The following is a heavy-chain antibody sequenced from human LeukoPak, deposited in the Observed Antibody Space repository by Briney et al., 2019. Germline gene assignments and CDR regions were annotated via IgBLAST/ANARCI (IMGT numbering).Heavy chain of an antibody. V-gene: IGHV3-30-3*01. D-gene: IGHD1-26*01. CDR1: GFTFSSYA. Sequence: PGRSLRLSCAASGFTFSSYAMHWVRQAPGKGLEWVAVISYDGSNKYYADSVKGRFTISRDNSKNTLYLQMNSLRAEDTAVYYCARDWGGELLPVYYFDYWGQGTLVIVSS. J-gene: IGHJ4*02. CDR3: ARDWGGELLPVYYFDY. CDR2: ISYDGSNK.